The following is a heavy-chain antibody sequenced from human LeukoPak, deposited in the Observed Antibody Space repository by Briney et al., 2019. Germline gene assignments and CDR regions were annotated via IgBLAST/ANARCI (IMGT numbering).Heavy chain of an antibody. CDR1: GLTLSNYG. CDR3: ARGPPNYYDSSGYFYL. Sequence: PGRSLRLSCAVSGLTLSNYGMTWVRQAPGKGLEWVAGLSGSGGSTNYADSVKGRFTISRDNAKNTLYLQMNSLRAEDTALYFCARGPPNYYDSSGYFYLWGQGTLVTVSS. V-gene: IGHV3-23*01. J-gene: IGHJ4*02. D-gene: IGHD3-22*01. CDR2: LSGSGGST.